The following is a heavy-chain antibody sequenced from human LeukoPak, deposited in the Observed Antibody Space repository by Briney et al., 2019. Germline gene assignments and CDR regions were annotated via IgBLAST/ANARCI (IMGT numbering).Heavy chain of an antibody. Sequence: SETLSLTCTVSGGSISSYYWSWIRQPPGKGLEWIGYIYYSGSTNYNPSLKSRVTISVDTSKDQFSLKLSSVTAADTAVYYCARVFESRVDYWGQGTLVTVSS. CDR3: ARVFESRVDY. CDR1: GGSISSYY. CDR2: IYYSGST. V-gene: IGHV4-59*01. J-gene: IGHJ4*02. D-gene: IGHD5-24*01.